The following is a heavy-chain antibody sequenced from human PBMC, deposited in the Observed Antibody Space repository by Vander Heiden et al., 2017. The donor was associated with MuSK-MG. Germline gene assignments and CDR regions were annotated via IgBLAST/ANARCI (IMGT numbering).Heavy chain of an antibody. Sequence: EVQLLESGGGLAQPGGSLRLSCAASGFVFSPYVMSWVRQAPGKGLEWVSAISGNGGSTYYADSVKGRFTISRDNSKNTLYLQMNSLRVEDTALYYCAKDYYYDSTGYSSAAALNYWGQGTLVTVSS. CDR1: GFVFSPYV. J-gene: IGHJ4*02. V-gene: IGHV3-23*01. CDR3: AKDYYYDSTGYSSAAALNY. CDR2: ISGNGGST. D-gene: IGHD3-22*01.